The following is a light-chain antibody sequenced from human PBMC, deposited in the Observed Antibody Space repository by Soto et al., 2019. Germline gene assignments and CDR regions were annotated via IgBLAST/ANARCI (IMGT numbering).Light chain of an antibody. CDR3: QQYKSWPRIT. CDR1: QTVGSS. J-gene: IGKJ5*01. V-gene: IGKV3-11*01. Sequence: EIVLTQSPATLSLSPGDRATLSCMASQTVGSSLAWYQQKPGQAPRLLINDSSNRATGIPARFSGSGSGTDFTLTISSLKSEDYAIYYCQQYKSWPRITFGQGARLEIK. CDR2: DSS.